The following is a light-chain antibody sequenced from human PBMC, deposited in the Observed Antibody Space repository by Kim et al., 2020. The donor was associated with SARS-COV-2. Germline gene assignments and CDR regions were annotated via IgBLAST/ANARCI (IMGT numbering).Light chain of an antibody. J-gene: IGKJ4*01. CDR1: QSVNTN. CDR3: QHYITWPLT. V-gene: IGKV3-15*01. CDR2: GAS. Sequence: EIVMTQSPATLSVSPGERATLSCRASQSVNTNLAWYVQKPGQPPKLLIYGASTRATAIPARFSGSGSGTDFTLTISSLESEDFAHYYCQHYITWPLTFGGGTKLEI.